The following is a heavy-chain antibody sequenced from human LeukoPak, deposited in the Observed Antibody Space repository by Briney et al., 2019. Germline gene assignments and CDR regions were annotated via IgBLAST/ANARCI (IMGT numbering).Heavy chain of an antibody. V-gene: IGHV1-2*02. CDR1: GYTFTGYY. J-gene: IGHJ4*02. D-gene: IGHD3-9*01. Sequence: GASVKVSCKASGYTFTGYYMHWVRQAPGQGLEWMGWINPNSGGTNYAQKFQGRVTVTRDTSISTAYMELSRLRSDDTAVYYCARWSANYDILTGYSTSVWGQGTLVTVSS. CDR2: INPNSGGT. CDR3: ARWSANYDILTGYSTSV.